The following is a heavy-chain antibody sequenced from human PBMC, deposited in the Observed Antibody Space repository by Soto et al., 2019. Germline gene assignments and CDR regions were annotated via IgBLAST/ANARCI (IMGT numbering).Heavy chain of an antibody. CDR3: ARTSQAAPGPTFDY. CDR2: ITGSGGST. Sequence: EVQLLESGGGLVQPGGSLRLSCAASGFTFSNYGMTWVRQAPGNGLEWVSAITGSGGSTYYSDSVKGRFTISRDNSKNTLYVQMNSLRAEDTAVYYCARTSQAAPGPTFDYWGQGTLVTVSS. V-gene: IGHV3-23*01. CDR1: GFTFSNYG. J-gene: IGHJ4*02. D-gene: IGHD6-13*01.